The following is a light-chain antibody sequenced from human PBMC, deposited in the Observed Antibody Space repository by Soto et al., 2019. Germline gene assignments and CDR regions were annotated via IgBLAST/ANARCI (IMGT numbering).Light chain of an antibody. V-gene: IGLV2-11*01. CDR3: SSYAGSYTWI. Sequence: QSVLTQPASMSGSPGQSVTVSCTGTSRDVSVYSYVSCFQQHPGKAPQLLIYDVTRRPSGVPDRSSGSKSGNTAALTISGLQAEDEAEYFCSSYAGSYTWIFGSGTKVTVL. CDR2: DVT. CDR1: SRDVSVYSY. J-gene: IGLJ1*01.